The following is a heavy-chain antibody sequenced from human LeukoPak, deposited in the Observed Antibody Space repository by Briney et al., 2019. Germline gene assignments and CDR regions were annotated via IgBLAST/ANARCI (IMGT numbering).Heavy chain of an antibody. Sequence: SVKVSCKASGGTFSSYAISWVRQAPGQGLEWMGGVIPIFGTANYAQKFQGRVTITADESTSTAYMELSSLRSEDTAVYYCALCSRTSCYGPLRYYYYGMDVWGQGTTVTVSS. CDR2: VIPIFGTA. CDR1: GGTFSSYA. J-gene: IGHJ6*02. CDR3: ALCSRTSCYGPLRYYYYGMDV. D-gene: IGHD2-2*01. V-gene: IGHV1-69*13.